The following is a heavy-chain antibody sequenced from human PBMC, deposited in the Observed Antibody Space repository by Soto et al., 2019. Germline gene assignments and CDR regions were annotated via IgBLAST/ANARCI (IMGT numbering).Heavy chain of an antibody. Sequence: QVQLVETGGGVVQPGRSLRLSCAAAGFTFSSYGMHWVRQAPGQGLEWVAVISYDGSNKYYAESVKGRFTISRDNSKNTLYLQMNSLRAEDTAVYYGWKGREAYGYCSCGSCSEYYYGMDVWGQGTTVTVSS. CDR1: GFTFSSYG. CDR2: ISYDGSNK. V-gene: IGHV3-30*18. CDR3: WKGREAYGYCSCGSCSEYYYGMDV. D-gene: IGHD2-15*01. J-gene: IGHJ6*02.